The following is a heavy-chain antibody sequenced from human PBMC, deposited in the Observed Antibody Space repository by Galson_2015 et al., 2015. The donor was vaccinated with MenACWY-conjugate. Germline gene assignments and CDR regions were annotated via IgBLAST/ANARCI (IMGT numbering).Heavy chain of an antibody. Sequence: GRQGPVERVEYVSAIISTVFTTYYTDSVKSRVTISRDNSKNTLYLQMSSLGADDTAVYNGVKTNLVLFGYWGQGTLVTVSS. J-gene: IGHJ4*02. CDR3: VKTNLVLFGY. V-gene: IGHV3-64D*09. D-gene: IGHD6-6*01. CDR2: IISTVFTT.